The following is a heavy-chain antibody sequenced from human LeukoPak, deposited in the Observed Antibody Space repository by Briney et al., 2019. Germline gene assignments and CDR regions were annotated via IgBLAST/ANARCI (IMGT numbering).Heavy chain of an antibody. CDR3: AKRGVVIRVFLIGFHKEAYYFDS. CDR2: LSGSGGGT. V-gene: IGHV3-23*01. CDR1: GITLSNYG. D-gene: IGHD3-10*01. J-gene: IGHJ4*02. Sequence: GGSLRLSCAVSGITLSNYGMSWVRQAPGKGLEWVAGLSGSGGGTNYTDSVQGRFTISRDNPKNTLYLQMNSLRAEDTAVYFCAKRGVVIRVFLIGFHKEAYYFDSWGQGALVTVSS.